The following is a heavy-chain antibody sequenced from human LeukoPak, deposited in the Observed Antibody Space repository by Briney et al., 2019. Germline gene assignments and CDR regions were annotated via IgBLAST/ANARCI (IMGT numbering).Heavy chain of an antibody. V-gene: IGHV3-30*18. CDR1: GFTFSSYD. D-gene: IGHD6-13*01. CDR2: ISYDGSNK. CDR3: AKDRSSSWSPDY. Sequence: GRSLRLSCAASGFTFSSYDMHWVRQAPGKGLEWVAVISYDGSNKYYADSVKGRFTISRDNSKNTLYLQMNSLRAEDTAVYYCAKDRSSSWSPDYWGQGALVTVSS. J-gene: IGHJ4*02.